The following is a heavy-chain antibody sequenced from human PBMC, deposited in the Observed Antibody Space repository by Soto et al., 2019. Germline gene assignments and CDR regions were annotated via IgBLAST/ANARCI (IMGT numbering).Heavy chain of an antibody. V-gene: IGHV1-69*01. CDR1: EGTFNSYA. D-gene: IGHD6-13*01. Sequence: QAQEVQSGAEVRKPGSSVKLSCKASEGTFNSYAIAWVRQAPGQGLEWMGGIIPYYNTLNYAQKFQDRVTITADDSTNTVYMELSSLRSDDTAVYFCASAASRWYPYCFDSWAQGTLVTVSS. CDR3: ASAASRWYPYCFDS. CDR2: IIPYYNTL. J-gene: IGHJ4*02.